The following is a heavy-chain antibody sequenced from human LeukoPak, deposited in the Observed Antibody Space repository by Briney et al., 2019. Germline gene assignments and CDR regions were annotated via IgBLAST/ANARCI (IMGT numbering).Heavy chain of an antibody. D-gene: IGHD3-22*01. CDR3: ARGGVVVTVAFDY. J-gene: IGHJ4*02. CDR2: INHSGST. Sequence: PSETLSLTCAVYGGSFSGYYWSWIRQPPGKGLEWIGEINHSGSTNYNPSLKSRVTISVDTSKNQFSLKLSSVTAADTAVYYCARGGVVVTVAFDYWGQGTLVTVSS. CDR1: GGSFSGYY. V-gene: IGHV4-34*01.